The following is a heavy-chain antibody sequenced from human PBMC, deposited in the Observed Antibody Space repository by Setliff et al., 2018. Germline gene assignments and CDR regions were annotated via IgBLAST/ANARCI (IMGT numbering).Heavy chain of an antibody. CDR3: ARYQWPYYYDSSGYYSSYYYYGMDV. Sequence: ASVKVSCKASGYTFTSYDINWVRQATGQGLEWMGWMNPNSGNTGYAQKFQGRVTMTTDTSTSTAYMELRSLRSDDTAVYYCARYQWPYYYDSSGYYSSYYYYGMDVWGQGTTVTVSS. J-gene: IGHJ6*02. D-gene: IGHD3-22*01. CDR2: MNPNSGNT. CDR1: GYTFTSYD. V-gene: IGHV1-8*02.